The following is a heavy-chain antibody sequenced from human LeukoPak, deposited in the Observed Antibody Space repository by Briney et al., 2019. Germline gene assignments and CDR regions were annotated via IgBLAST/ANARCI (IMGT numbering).Heavy chain of an antibody. D-gene: IGHD6-13*01. CDR2: IHTNGNT. CDR3: ASSRTAASSNWFDP. V-gene: IGHV3-53*01. Sequence: GGSLRLSCVASGLTVSSNYMTWVRQAPGKGLEWVSIIHTNGNTYYADSVKGRFTISRDNSKNTLYLQMNSLRTEDTAVYYCASSRTAASSNWFDPWGQGTLVTVSS. CDR1: GLTVSSNY. J-gene: IGHJ5*02.